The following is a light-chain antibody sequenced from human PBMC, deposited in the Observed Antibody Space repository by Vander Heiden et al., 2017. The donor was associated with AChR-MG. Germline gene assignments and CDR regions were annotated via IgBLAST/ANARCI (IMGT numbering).Light chain of an antibody. J-gene: IGKJ4*01. V-gene: IGKV1-33*01. CDR1: KDISNY. CDR3: QHDDNLPLT. Sequence: DIQMTQSPSSLSASVGDRVTITCKASKDISNYLHWYQQKPGEAPKLLIDEPYHFVTGVPSRFRGIGSGTDFIFTICSLQREDISTYECQHDDNLPLTLGGGTKVEIK. CDR2: EPY.